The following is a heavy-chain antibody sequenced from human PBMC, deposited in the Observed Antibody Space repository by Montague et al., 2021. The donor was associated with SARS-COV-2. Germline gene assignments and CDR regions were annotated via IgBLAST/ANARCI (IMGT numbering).Heavy chain of an antibody. CDR3: ARAGITIFGVVTNFDY. Sequence: TLSLTCTVSGGSISSGGYYWSLIRQHPGKGLEWIGYIYYSGSTYYNPSLKSRVTISVDTSKNQFSLKLSSVTAADTAVYYCARAGITIFGVVTNFDYWGQGTLVTVSS. D-gene: IGHD3-3*01. CDR1: GGSISSGGYY. CDR2: IYYSGST. V-gene: IGHV4-31*03. J-gene: IGHJ4*02.